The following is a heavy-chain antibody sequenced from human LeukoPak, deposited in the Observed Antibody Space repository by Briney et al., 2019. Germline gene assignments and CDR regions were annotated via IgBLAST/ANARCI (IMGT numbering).Heavy chain of an antibody. CDR3: AKRSPGELTDYYYYYFMDV. J-gene: IGHJ6*03. CDR1: GFTFISYA. CDR2: ISGGVGST. Sequence: PGGSLRLSCAASGFTFISYAMIWVRQAPGKGLEWVSTISGGVGSTSYADSVKDRFTISRDNSKNTLYLQMNSLRAEDTAVYYCAKRSPGELTDYYYYYFMDVWGKGTTVTVSS. V-gene: IGHV3-23*01. D-gene: IGHD3-10*01.